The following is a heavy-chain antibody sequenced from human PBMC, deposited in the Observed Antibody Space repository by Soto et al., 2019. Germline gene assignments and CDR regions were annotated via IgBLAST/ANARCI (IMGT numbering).Heavy chain of an antibody. Sequence: QVQLVQSGAEVKKPGSSVTVSCKASGGTFSIYTISWVRQAPEQGLEWMGRIIPILGIANYAQKVQGRVTITADKSTSTAYMELSSMRSEDTAVYYCAREGIYCSGGSCVLDYYYYYYMVVWGKGTTVTVSS. J-gene: IGHJ6*03. CDR1: GGTFSIYT. CDR2: IIPILGIA. CDR3: AREGIYCSGGSCVLDYYYYYYMVV. D-gene: IGHD2-15*01. V-gene: IGHV1-69*08.